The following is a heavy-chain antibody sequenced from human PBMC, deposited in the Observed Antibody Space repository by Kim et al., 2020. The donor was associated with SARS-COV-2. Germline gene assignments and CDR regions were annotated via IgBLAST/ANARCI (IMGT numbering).Heavy chain of an antibody. CDR3: ARETVAGINYFDY. J-gene: IGHJ4*02. CDR2: INHSGST. V-gene: IGHV4-34*01. CDR1: GGSFSGYY. D-gene: IGHD6-19*01. Sequence: SETLSLTCAVYGGSFSGYYWSWIRQPPGKGLEWIGEINHSGSTNYNPSLKSRVTISVDTSKNQFSLKLSSVTAADTAVYYCARETVAGINYFDYWGQGTLVTVSS.